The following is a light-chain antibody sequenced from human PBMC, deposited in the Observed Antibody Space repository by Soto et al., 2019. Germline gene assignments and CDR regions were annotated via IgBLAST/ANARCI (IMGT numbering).Light chain of an antibody. CDR3: QQYDSVPTT. CDR2: ASS. Sequence: EIVLTQSPDTVSLSPGERATLSCRASQSVSNIYLSWYQLKPGQAPRLLIYASSNRATGIPDRFSGTGSGTDFTLTISRLEPEDFAVYYCQQYDSVPTTFGQGTKVEIK. CDR1: QSVSNIY. V-gene: IGKV3-20*01. J-gene: IGKJ1*01.